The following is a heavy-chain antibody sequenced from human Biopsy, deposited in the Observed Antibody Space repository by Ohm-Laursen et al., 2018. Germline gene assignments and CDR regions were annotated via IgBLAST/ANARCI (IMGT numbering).Heavy chain of an antibody. Sequence: GSSVKVSCKAPGGIFSNHGVNWVRQAPGQGLEWLGGNITILGTGNYAQKFQDRVTVAADTSTSTATMELRSLRSDDTAVYYCATKLTGYFHHWGQGTLVIVSS. CDR3: ATKLTGYFHH. CDR2: NITILGTG. CDR1: GGIFSNHG. J-gene: IGHJ1*01. V-gene: IGHV1-69*06. D-gene: IGHD3-9*01.